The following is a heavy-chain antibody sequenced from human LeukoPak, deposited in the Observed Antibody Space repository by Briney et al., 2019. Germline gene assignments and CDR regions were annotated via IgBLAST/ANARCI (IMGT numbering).Heavy chain of an antibody. CDR1: GYTFTDYY. Sequence: GASVKVSCKASGYTFTDYYLHWVRQAPGHGLERMGWINPKTGVTKYAQNFQGRVTMTRDTSISTAYMEVSRLRSDDTAVFYCARDLAMYSPDLDYWGQGTLVTVSS. D-gene: IGHD1-26*01. V-gene: IGHV1-2*02. CDR2: INPKTGVT. J-gene: IGHJ4*02. CDR3: ARDLAMYSPDLDY.